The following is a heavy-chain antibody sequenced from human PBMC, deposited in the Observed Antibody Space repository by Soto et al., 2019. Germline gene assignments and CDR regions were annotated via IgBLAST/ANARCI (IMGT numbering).Heavy chain of an antibody. V-gene: IGHV3-23*01. J-gene: IGHJ4*02. D-gene: IGHD3-16*01. Sequence: GGSLRLSCAASGSKFSNYAMSWVRQAPGKGLEWVSLISATGGGTYYADSVKGRFTISRDNSHNTLYLQVHSLTAEDTAVYYCAKDRRAGGNSAFYFDFWGQGAQVTVSS. CDR2: ISATGGGT. CDR1: GSKFSNYA. CDR3: AKDRRAGGNSAFYFDF.